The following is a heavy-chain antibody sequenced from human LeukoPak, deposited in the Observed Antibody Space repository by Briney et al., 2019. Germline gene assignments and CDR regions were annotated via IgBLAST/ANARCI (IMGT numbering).Heavy chain of an antibody. CDR2: ISSSSSYI. Sequence: GGSLRLSCAASGFTFSSYSMNWVRQAPGKGLEWVSSISSSSSYIYYADSVKGRFTISRDNAKDSLYLQMNSLRGEDTAVYYCARAMGIQLWSPDYWGQGTLVTVSS. J-gene: IGHJ4*02. CDR1: GFTFSSYS. D-gene: IGHD5-18*01. V-gene: IGHV3-21*01. CDR3: ARAMGIQLWSPDY.